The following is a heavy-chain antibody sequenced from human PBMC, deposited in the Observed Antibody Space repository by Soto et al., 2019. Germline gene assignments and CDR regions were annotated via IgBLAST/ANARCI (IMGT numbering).Heavy chain of an antibody. D-gene: IGHD3-3*01. J-gene: IGHJ3*02. CDR2: ISSSSSYT. CDR3: ARAQLYSDFCSRYPAPFDI. V-gene: IGHV3-11*06. CDR1: GFTFSDYY. Sequence: GGSLRLSCAASGFTFSDYYMSWIRQAPGKGLEWVSYISSSSSYTNYADSVKGRFTISRDNAKNSLYLQMNSLRAEDTAVYYCARAQLYSDFCSRYPAPFDIWGQGTMVTAS.